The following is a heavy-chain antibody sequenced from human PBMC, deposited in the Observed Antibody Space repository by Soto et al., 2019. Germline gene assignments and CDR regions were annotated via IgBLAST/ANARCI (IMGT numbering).Heavy chain of an antibody. D-gene: IGHD5-18*01. CDR2: INPNSGGT. Sequence: ASVKVSCKASGYTFTVYYMHWVRQAPGQGLEWMGWINPNSGGTNYAQKFQGWVTMTRDTSISTAYMELSRLRSDDTAVYYCARAGVDTAMVWSSFDYWGQGTLVTVSS. J-gene: IGHJ4*02. V-gene: IGHV1-2*04. CDR3: ARAGVDTAMVWSSFDY. CDR1: GYTFTVYY.